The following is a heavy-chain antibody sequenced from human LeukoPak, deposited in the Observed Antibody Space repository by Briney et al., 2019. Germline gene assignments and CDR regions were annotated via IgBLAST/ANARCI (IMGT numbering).Heavy chain of an antibody. V-gene: IGHV3-23*01. CDR3: AKRLWAAPGVGDPFDY. CDR1: GFTFDSYG. J-gene: IGHJ4*02. Sequence: GGSLRLSCAASGFTFDSYGMNWVRQAPGRDLERVSGISGSDGRTYYADSVKGRFTISRDKSKNTVFLQMSSLRGDDTAVYYCAKRLWAAPGVGDPFDYWGQGTLVTVSS. D-gene: IGHD2-21*01. CDR2: ISGSDGRT.